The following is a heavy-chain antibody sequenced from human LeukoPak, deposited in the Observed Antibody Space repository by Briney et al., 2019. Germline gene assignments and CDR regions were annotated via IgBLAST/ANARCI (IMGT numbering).Heavy chain of an antibody. J-gene: IGHJ3*01. V-gene: IGHV3-23*01. CDR1: GFTFSSYA. D-gene: IGHD4-17*01. Sequence: GGSLRFSCAGSGFTFSSYAMSWVRQAPGMGLEWVSAISGSGGSTYYADSVKGRFTISRDNSKNTLYLQMNSLRAEDTAVYYCAKAYDYGDYEDAFDVWGQGTMVTVSS. CDR2: ISGSGGST. CDR3: AKAYDYGDYEDAFDV.